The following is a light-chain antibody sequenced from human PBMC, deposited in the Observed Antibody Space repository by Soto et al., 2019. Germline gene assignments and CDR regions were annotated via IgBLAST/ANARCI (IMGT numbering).Light chain of an antibody. Sequence: DIQMTQSPSPLSASVGDRVTITCRASEGIRNYLAWYQQKPGKPPRLLIYGASTLQSGVPSRFSASGSGTEFTLTISGLQPDDIATYYCQRYNVAPFTFGPGTTVDL. J-gene: IGKJ3*01. CDR3: QRYNVAPFT. CDR1: EGIRNY. V-gene: IGKV1-27*01. CDR2: GAS.